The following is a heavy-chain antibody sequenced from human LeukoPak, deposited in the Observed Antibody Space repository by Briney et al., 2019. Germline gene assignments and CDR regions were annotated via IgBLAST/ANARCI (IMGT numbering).Heavy chain of an antibody. J-gene: IGHJ6*04. CDR2: ISYDGSNK. D-gene: IGHD2-2*01. Sequence: PGGSLRLSRAASGFTFSSYAMHWVRQAPGKGLEWVAVISYDGSNKYYADSVKGRFTISRDNSKNTLYLQMNSLRAEDTAVYYCARDQILGYCSSTSCSIAPYYYYGMDVWGKGTRSPSPQ. CDR1: GFTFSSYA. V-gene: IGHV3-30*04. CDR3: ARDQILGYCSSTSCSIAPYYYYGMDV.